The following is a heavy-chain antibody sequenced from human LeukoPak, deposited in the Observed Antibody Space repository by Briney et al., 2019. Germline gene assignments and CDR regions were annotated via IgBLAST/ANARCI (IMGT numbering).Heavy chain of an antibody. Sequence: GGSLRLSCAASGFTFNNYAMSWVRQAPGKGLEWVSAISGSGGNTYFADSVKGRFTIPRDNSKNTLYLQMNSLRAEDTAVYYCAIDRITTIVVIGEFDYWGQGTLVTVSS. CDR3: AIDRITTIVVIGEFDY. CDR2: ISGSGGNT. CDR1: GFTFNNYA. V-gene: IGHV3-23*01. D-gene: IGHD3-22*01. J-gene: IGHJ4*02.